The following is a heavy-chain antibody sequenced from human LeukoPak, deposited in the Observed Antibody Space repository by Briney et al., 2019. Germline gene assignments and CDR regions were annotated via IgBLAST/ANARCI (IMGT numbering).Heavy chain of an antibody. CDR2: IYYSGST. J-gene: IGHJ6*03. CDR1: GGSISSYY. V-gene: IGHV4-59*01. Sequence: NSSETLSLTCTVSGGSISSYYWSWIRQSPGKGLEWIGYIYYSGSTNYNPSLKSRATISVDTSKNQFSLKLSSVTAADTAVYYCAREGNYYYYMDVWGKGTTVTVSS. CDR3: AREGNYYYYMDV.